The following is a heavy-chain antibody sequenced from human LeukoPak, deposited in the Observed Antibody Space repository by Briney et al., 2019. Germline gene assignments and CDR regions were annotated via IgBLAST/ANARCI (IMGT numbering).Heavy chain of an antibody. J-gene: IGHJ5*02. V-gene: IGHV3-30*02. CDR2: IRYDGSNK. D-gene: IGHD3-22*01. Sequence: PGGSLRLSCAASGFTFSSYGMHWVRQAPGKGLEWVAFIRYDGSNKYCADSVKGRFTISRDNAKNSLYLQMNSLRAEDTAVYYCARFRFGYYDNSAPPWGQGTLVTVSS. CDR1: GFTFSSYG. CDR3: ARFRFGYYDNSAPP.